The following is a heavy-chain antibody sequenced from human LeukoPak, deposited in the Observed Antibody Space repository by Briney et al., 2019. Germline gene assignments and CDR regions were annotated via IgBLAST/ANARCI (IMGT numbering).Heavy chain of an antibody. Sequence: KTSETLSLTCAVYGGSFSGYYWSWIRQPPGKGLEWIGEINHSGSTNYNPSLKSRVTISVDTSKNQFSLKLSSVTAADTAVYYCARPGNYYDSSDAFDIWGQGIMVTVSS. CDR1: GGSFSGYY. CDR3: ARPGNYYDSSDAFDI. V-gene: IGHV4-34*01. CDR2: INHSGST. D-gene: IGHD3-22*01. J-gene: IGHJ3*02.